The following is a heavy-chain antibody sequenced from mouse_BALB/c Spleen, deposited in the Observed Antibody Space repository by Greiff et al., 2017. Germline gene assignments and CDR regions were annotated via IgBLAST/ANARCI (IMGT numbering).Heavy chain of an antibody. J-gene: IGHJ3*01. CDR1: GYTFTSYW. D-gene: IGHD1-1*01. V-gene: IGHV1S81*02. Sequence: QVQLKQSGAELVKPGASVKLSCKASGYTFTSYWMHWVKQRPGQGLEWIGEINPSNGRTNYNEKFKSKATLTVDKSSSTAYMQLSSLTSEDSAVYDCARRITTSAYWGQGTLVTVSA. CDR2: INPSNGRT. CDR3: ARRITTSAY.